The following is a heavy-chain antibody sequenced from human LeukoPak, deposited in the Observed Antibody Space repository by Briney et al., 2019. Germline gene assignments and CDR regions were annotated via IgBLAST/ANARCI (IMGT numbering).Heavy chain of an antibody. CDR3: AKAGYSSGWYYYYYMDI. CDR1: GFTFNNYG. D-gene: IGHD6-19*01. J-gene: IGHJ6*03. V-gene: IGHV3-23*01. CDR2: ISGSGGST. Sequence: PGGSLRLSCAASGFTFNNYGMNWVRQAPGKGLEWVSAISGSGGSTYYADSVKGRFTISRDNSRNTLYLQMNSLGAEDTAVYYCAKAGYSSGWYYYYYMDIWGKGTTVTISS.